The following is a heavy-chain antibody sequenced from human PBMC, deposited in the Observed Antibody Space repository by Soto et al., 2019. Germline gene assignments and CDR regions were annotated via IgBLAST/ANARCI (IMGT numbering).Heavy chain of an antibody. Sequence: GGSLRLSCAASGFTLGTYVMTWVRQAPGMGLEWVSAISGSGGSTNYADPVKGRFTISRDNTKNTLYLQMNSLRVEDTAVYYCAKDRKGSYCSGGTCYSFDYWGQGTLVTVSS. D-gene: IGHD2-15*01. CDR1: GFTLGTYV. CDR2: ISGSGGST. CDR3: AKDRKGSYCSGGTCYSFDY. J-gene: IGHJ4*02. V-gene: IGHV3-23*01.